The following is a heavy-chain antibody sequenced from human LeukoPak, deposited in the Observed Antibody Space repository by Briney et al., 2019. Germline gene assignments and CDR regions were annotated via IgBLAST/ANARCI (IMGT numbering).Heavy chain of an antibody. J-gene: IGHJ6*02. V-gene: IGHV1-8*01. CDR2: MNPNSGNT. CDR1: GYTFTSYD. CDR3: ARGESSGWQGHYYYYYGMDV. D-gene: IGHD6-19*01. Sequence: ASVKVSCKASGYTFTSYDINWVRQATGQGLEWMGWMNPNSGNTGYAQKFQGRVTMTRNTSISTAYMELSSLRPEDTAVYYCARGESSGWQGHYYYYYGMDVWGQGTTVTVSS.